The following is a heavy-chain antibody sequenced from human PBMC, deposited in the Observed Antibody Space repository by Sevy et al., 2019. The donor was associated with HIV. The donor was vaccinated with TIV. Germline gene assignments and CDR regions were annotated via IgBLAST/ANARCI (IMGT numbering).Heavy chain of an antibody. CDR1: GGTFSSYA. V-gene: IGHV1-69*13. J-gene: IGHJ6*02. Sequence: ASVKVSCKASGGTFSSYAISWVRQAPGQGLEWMGGIIPIFGTANYAQKFQGRVTITADESTSTAYMELSSLRSEDTAVYYCARSPYIVVVPAAMYYYGMDVWGQRTTVTVSS. CDR3: ARSPYIVVVPAAMYYYGMDV. CDR2: IIPIFGTA. D-gene: IGHD2-2*01.